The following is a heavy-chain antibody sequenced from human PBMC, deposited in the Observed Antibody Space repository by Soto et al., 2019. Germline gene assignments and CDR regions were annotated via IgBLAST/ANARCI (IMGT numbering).Heavy chain of an antibody. V-gene: IGHV3-11*01. CDR3: ARRPFSIAVAGSNWFDP. D-gene: IGHD6-19*01. CDR1: GFTFSDYY. J-gene: IGHJ5*02. CDR2: ISSSGSTI. Sequence: GWSLRLSCAASGFTFSDYYMSWIRQAPGKGLEWVSYISSSGSTIYYADSVKGRFTISRDNAKNSLYLQMNSLRAEDTAVYYCARRPFSIAVAGSNWFDPWGQGTLVTVS.